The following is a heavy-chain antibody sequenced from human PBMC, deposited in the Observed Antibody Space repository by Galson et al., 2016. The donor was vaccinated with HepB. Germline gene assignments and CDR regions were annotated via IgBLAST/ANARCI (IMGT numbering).Heavy chain of an antibody. V-gene: IGHV3-15*07. CDR3: TTDGLLRYFDWLSSASDY. Sequence: SLRLSCAASGFSFSNAWMNWVRQAPGKGLEWVGRIKRKTDGGTTDYAAPVKGRFIISRDDSKNTLYLQMNSLKTEDTAVYYCTTDGLLRYFDWLSSASDYWGQGTLDTVSS. J-gene: IGHJ4*02. D-gene: IGHD3-9*01. CDR1: GFSFSNAW. CDR2: IKRKTDGGTT.